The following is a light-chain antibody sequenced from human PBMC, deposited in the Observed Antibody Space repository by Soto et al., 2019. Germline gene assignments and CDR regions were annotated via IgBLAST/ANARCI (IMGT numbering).Light chain of an antibody. CDR3: QQYDSYPYT. CDR2: KAS. V-gene: IGKV1-5*03. J-gene: IGKJ2*01. CDR1: QSISTW. Sequence: DIQMTQSPSTLSASVGDRVTITCRASQSISTWLAWYQQKPGKAPKVLIYKASSLETGVPPRFSGSGSGTDFTLTISRLQPGDFATYYCQQYDSYPYTFGQGTKLEIK.